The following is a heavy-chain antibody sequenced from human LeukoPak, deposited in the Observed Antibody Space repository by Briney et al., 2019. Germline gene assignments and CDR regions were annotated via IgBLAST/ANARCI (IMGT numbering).Heavy chain of an antibody. J-gene: IGHJ3*02. Sequence: SETLSLTCAVHGGSFSGYYWSWIRQPPGKGLEWIGEINHSGSTNYNPSLKSRVTISVDTSKNQFSLKLSSVTAADTAVYYCARARRYYDSRAFDIWGQGTMVTVSS. V-gene: IGHV4-34*01. D-gene: IGHD3-22*01. CDR1: GGSFSGYY. CDR2: INHSGST. CDR3: ARARRYYDSRAFDI.